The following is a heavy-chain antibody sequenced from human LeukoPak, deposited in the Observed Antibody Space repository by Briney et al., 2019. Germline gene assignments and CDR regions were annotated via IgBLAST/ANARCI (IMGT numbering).Heavy chain of an antibody. CDR2: IYHSGST. D-gene: IGHD5-24*01. V-gene: IGHV4-38-2*01. J-gene: IGHJ3*02. Sequence: SETMSLTCAVSGYSISSDHYWGWIRQPPGKGLEWIGSIYHSGSTYYNPSLESRVTISLDTSKNQFSLKLSSVTAADTAVYYCARGQKWLQYDDAFDIWGQGTMVIVSS. CDR3: ARGQKWLQYDDAFDI. CDR1: GYSISSDHY.